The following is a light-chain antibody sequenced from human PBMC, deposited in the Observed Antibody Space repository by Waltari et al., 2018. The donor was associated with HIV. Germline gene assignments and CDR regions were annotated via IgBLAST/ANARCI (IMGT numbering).Light chain of an antibody. V-gene: IGLV3-25*03. Sequence: SQELTQPPSVSVSPGQTARITCSGDALPKQYAYWYQQKPGQAPVMVIYKDNARPSGILERFSGSSSGSTVMLTISGVQAEDEADYYCQSADSSGTSVVFGGGTKLTVL. CDR1: ALPKQY. CDR2: KDN. CDR3: QSADSSGTSVV. J-gene: IGLJ2*01.